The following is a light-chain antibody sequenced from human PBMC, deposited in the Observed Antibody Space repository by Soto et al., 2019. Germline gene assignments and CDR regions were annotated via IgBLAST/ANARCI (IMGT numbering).Light chain of an antibody. J-gene: IGKJ1*01. V-gene: IGKV1-39*01. CDR3: QQTYSTPPWT. CDR1: ESISIY. CDR2: GAF. Sequence: DIQMTQSPSSLSASVGDRVTITCRASESISIYLNWYQQKPGKAPKLLIYGAFTLQGGVPSRFSGSGSGTDFTLTIISLQPEDFATYYCQQTYSTPPWTFGQGTKV.